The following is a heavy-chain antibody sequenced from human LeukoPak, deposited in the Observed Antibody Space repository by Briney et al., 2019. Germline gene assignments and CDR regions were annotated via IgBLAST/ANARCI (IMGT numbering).Heavy chain of an antibody. J-gene: IGHJ4*02. D-gene: IGHD2-2*03. V-gene: IGHV1-2*02. CDR1: GYTSTGYY. Sequence: GASVKVSCKASGYTSTGYYMHWVRQAPGQGLEWMGWINPNSGGTNYAQKFQGRVTMTRDTSISTAYMELSRLRSDDTAVYYCASGYCSSTSCSKYYFDYWGQGTLVTVSS. CDR2: INPNSGGT. CDR3: ASGYCSSTSCSKYYFDY.